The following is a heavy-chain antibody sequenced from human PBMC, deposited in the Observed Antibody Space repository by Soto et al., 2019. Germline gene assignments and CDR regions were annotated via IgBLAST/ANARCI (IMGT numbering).Heavy chain of an antibody. CDR3: ARGGYFDWSERYYYYYYMDV. Sequence: ASVKVSCKASGYTFTGYYMHWVRQAPGQGLEWMGWINPNSGGTNYAQKFQGWVTMTRDTSISTAYMELSRLRSDDTAVYYCARGGYFDWSERYYYYYYMDVWGKGTTVTVSS. CDR1: GYTFTGYY. V-gene: IGHV1-2*04. D-gene: IGHD3-9*01. J-gene: IGHJ6*03. CDR2: INPNSGGT.